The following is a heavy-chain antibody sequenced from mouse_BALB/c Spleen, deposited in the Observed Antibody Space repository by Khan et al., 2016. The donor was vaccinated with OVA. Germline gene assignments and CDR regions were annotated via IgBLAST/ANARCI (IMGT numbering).Heavy chain of an antibody. Sequence: EVQLQESGPGLVKPSQSLSLTCTVTGYSITSGYAWNWIRQFPGNKLEWMGYISYSGVTSYTPSLKSRISITRDTSKNQFFLQLNSVTTEDTATYSGARGDYYGYYIDYWGQGTTLTVSS. CDR1: GYSITSGYA. D-gene: IGHD1-1*01. V-gene: IGHV3-2*02. CDR2: ISYSGVT. J-gene: IGHJ2*01. CDR3: ARGDYYGYYIDY.